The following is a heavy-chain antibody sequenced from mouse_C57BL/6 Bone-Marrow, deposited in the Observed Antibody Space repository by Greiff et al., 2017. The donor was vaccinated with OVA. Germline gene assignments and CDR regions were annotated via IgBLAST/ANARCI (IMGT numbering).Heavy chain of an antibody. D-gene: IGHD2-5*01. CDR1: GFTFSSYG. J-gene: IGHJ4*01. CDR2: ISSGGSYT. CDR3: ARRRAYYSNYDYAMDY. V-gene: IGHV5-6*01. Sequence: EVQLVESGGDLVKPGGSLKLSCAASGFTFSSYGMSWVRQTPDKRLEWVATISSGGSYTYYPDSVKGRFTISSDNAKNTLYLQMSSLKSEDTAMYYCARRRAYYSNYDYAMDYWGQGTSVTVSS.